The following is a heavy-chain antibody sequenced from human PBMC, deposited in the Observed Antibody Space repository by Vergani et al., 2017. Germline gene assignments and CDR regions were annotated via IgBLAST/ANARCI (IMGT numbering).Heavy chain of an antibody. V-gene: IGHV3-49*04. J-gene: IGHJ4*02. D-gene: IGHD6-13*01. CDR2: IRSKAYGGTT. Sequence: EVQLLESGGGLVQPGGSLRLSCAASGFTFSSYAMSWVRQAPGKGLEWVGFIRSKAYGGTTEYAASVKGRFTISRDDSKSIAYLQMNSLKTEDTAVYYCTRVYGIAAALDYWGQGTLVTVSS. CDR3: TRVYGIAAALDY. CDR1: GFTFSSYA.